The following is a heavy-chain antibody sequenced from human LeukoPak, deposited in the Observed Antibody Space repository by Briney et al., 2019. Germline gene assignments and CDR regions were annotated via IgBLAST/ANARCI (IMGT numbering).Heavy chain of an antibody. V-gene: IGHV3-30*02. D-gene: IGHD1-26*01. CDR3: AKDSLRERIVGSTTRGVNDY. CDR1: GFIFSRYG. CDR2: IRYDGRNK. Sequence: GGSLRLSCAASGFIFSRYGMHWVRQAPGKGLEWVAFIRYDGRNKYYADSVKGRFTISRDNSKNTLYLQMNSLRGEDTAVYYCAKDSLRERIVGSTTRGVNDYWGQGTLVTVSS. J-gene: IGHJ4*02.